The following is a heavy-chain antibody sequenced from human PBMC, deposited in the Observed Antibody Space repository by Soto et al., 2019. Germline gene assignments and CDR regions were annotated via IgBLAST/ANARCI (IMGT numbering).Heavy chain of an antibody. Sequence: EVELLESGEGSVQPGGSLRLTCAASGLTFNRHTMGWVRQAPGKGLEWVSSVSDTGGTPFYLDSVRGRFIISRDNSNNTVHLQMNSLRAEDTARYYCAKGLYPDSSGWDDAFDFWGQGTMVTVSS. V-gene: IGHV3-23*01. CDR3: AKGLYPDSSGWDDAFDF. D-gene: IGHD6-19*01. CDR1: GLTFNRHT. CDR2: VSDTGGTP. J-gene: IGHJ3*01.